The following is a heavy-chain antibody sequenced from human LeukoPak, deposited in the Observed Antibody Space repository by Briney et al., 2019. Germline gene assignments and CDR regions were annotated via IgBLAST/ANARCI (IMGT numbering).Heavy chain of an antibody. CDR1: GGSISSGGYS. Sequence: SETLSLTCAVSGGSISSGGYSWSWIRQPPGKGLEWIGYIYHSGSTYYNPSLKSRVTMSVDTSKNQFSLKLTSVTAADTAVYYCARVYRDDFWSGYSTHFDYWGQGTLVTVSS. V-gene: IGHV4-30-2*01. CDR2: IYHSGST. D-gene: IGHD3-3*01. CDR3: ARVYRDDFWSGYSTHFDY. J-gene: IGHJ4*02.